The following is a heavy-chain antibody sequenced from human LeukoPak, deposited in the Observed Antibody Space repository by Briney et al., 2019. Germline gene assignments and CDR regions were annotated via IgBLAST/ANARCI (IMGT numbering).Heavy chain of an antibody. CDR1: GYTLTELS. CDR2: FDPEDGET. CDR3: AALYYYDSSGYYYSLGY. Sequence: ASVKVSCKVSGYTLTELSMHWVRQAPGKGLEWMGGFDPEDGETIYAQKFQGRVTMTEDTSTDTAYMELSSLRSEDTAVYYCAALYYYDSSGYYYSLGYWGQGTLVTVSS. D-gene: IGHD3-22*01. J-gene: IGHJ4*02. V-gene: IGHV1-24*01.